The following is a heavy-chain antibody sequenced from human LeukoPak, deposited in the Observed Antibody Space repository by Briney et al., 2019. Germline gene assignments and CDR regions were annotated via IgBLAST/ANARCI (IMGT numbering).Heavy chain of an antibody. D-gene: IGHD5-24*01. CDR3: ARSDGYNIDY. CDR1: GASISSNY. J-gene: IGHJ4*02. V-gene: IGHV4-59*08. CDR2: IYYSGRT. Sequence: SETLSLTCTVSGASISSNYWSWIRQPPGRGLEWIGYIYYSGRTNYNPSLKSRVTISVATSKTQFSLKLSSVTAADTAVYYCARSDGYNIDYWGQGTLVTVSS.